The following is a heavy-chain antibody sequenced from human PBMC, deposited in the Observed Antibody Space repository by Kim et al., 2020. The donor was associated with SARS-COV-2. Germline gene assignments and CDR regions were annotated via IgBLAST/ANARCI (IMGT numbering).Heavy chain of an antibody. Sequence: GESLKISCKGSGYSFTSYWISWVRQMPGKGLEWMGRIDPSDSYTNYSPSFQGHVTISADKSISTAYLQWSSLKASDTAMYYCARQERMTTVAGVRGWFDPWGQGTLVTVSS. D-gene: IGHD4-17*01. V-gene: IGHV5-10-1*01. CDR3: ARQERMTTVAGVRGWFDP. J-gene: IGHJ5*02. CDR2: IDPSDSYT. CDR1: GYSFTSYW.